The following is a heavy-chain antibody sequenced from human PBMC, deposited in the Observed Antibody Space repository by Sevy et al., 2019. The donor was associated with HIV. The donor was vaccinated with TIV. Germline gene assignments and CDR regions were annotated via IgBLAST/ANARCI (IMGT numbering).Heavy chain of an antibody. D-gene: IGHD6-19*01. CDR1: GLTFSSYW. V-gene: IGHV3-7*01. CDR2: IKEDGSEQ. CDR3: TKFYGTGSYVDY. Sequence: GGSLRLSCAASGLTFSSYWMSWVRQAPGKGLEWVGNIKEDGSEQYYVDSVKGRFTVSRDNAKNSLYLQMNSLRAEDTAVYYCTKFYGTGSYVDYWGQGTLVTVSS. J-gene: IGHJ4*02.